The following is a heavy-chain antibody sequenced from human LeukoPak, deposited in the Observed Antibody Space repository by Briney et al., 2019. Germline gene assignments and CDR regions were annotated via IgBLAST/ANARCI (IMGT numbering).Heavy chain of an antibody. CDR3: ASQYGDLDY. J-gene: IGHJ4*02. CDR2: IHYSGST. CDR1: GGSISSSSYY. V-gene: IGHV4-39*01. D-gene: IGHD4-17*01. Sequence: PSETLSLTCTVSGGSISSSSYYWGWIRQPPGKGLEWIGSIHYSGSTYYNLSLKSRVTISVDTSKNQFSLKLSSVTAADTAVYHCASQYGDLDYWGQGTRVTVSS.